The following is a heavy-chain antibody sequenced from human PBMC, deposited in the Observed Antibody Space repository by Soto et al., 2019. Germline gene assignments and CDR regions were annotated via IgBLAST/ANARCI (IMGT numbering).Heavy chain of an antibody. CDR1: GGSFSGYY. CDR3: ARDREYSSYYYYYYYMDV. J-gene: IGHJ6*03. Sequence: LSLTCAVYGGSFSGYYWSWIRQTPGKGLEWIGETNHSGSTNYNPSLKSRVAISVDTSKSQFSLKLSSVTAADTAVYYCARDREYSSYYYYYYYMDVWGKGTTVTVSS. D-gene: IGHD5-12*01. CDR2: TNHSGST. V-gene: IGHV4-34*01.